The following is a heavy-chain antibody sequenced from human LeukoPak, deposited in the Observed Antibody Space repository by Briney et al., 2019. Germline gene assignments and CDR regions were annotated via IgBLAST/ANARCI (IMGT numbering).Heavy chain of an antibody. CDR3: ASWYSAWSYFDY. CDR2: IYQSETA. J-gene: IGHJ4*02. Sequence: PSETLSLTCTVSGYSISSGYFWGWMRQPPGKGLEWIGSIYQSETAHYNPSLKSRVTISVDTSKNQFSLKLTSVTAADSAVYYCASWYSAWSYFDYWGQGTLVTVSS. V-gene: IGHV4-38-2*02. CDR1: GYSISSGYF. D-gene: IGHD6-19*01.